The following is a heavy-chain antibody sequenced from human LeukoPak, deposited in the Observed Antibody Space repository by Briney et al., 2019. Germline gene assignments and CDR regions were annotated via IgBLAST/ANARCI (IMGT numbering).Heavy chain of an antibody. Sequence: GGSLRLSCAASGFTVSTNYMSWVRQAPGKGLEWVSGISWNSGSIGYADSVKGRFTISRDNAKNSLYLQMNSLRAEDTALYYCAKDKGYSYGLNYFDYWGQGTLVTVSS. CDR2: ISWNSGSI. CDR1: GFTVSTNY. D-gene: IGHD5-18*01. V-gene: IGHV3-9*01. J-gene: IGHJ4*02. CDR3: AKDKGYSYGLNYFDY.